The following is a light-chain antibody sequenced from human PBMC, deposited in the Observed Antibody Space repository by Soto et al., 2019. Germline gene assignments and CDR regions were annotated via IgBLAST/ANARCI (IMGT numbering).Light chain of an antibody. CDR3: QQYGT. CDR2: DAS. V-gene: IGKV1-9*01. J-gene: IGKJ1*01. Sequence: IQLTQSPSSLSASVGDRVTITCRASQGISSYLGWYQQKPGKAPNLLIYDASTLHSGVPSRFSGGGSGTDFTLTISSLQPEDFATYYCQQYGTFGQGNKVDIK. CDR1: QGISSY.